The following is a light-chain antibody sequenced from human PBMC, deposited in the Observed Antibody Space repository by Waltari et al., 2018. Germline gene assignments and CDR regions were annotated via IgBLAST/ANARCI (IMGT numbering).Light chain of an antibody. CDR3: QHYGNPVT. CDR1: QSVVSPY. CDR2: GAS. V-gene: IGKV3-20*01. Sequence: EIVLTQSPGTLSLSPGESATLSCRASQSVVSPYLAWYQQKPGQAPRLLIYGASNRATGIPYRFSGSGSGTDFTLTVARLEPDDSAVYYCQHYGNPVTFGQGTKLEIK. J-gene: IGKJ2*01.